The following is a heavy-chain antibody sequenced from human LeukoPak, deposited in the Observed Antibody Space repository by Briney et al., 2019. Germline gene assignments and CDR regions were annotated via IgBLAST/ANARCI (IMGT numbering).Heavy chain of an antibody. CDR2: IYHSGST. V-gene: IGHV4-39*01. CDR3: ARQDGSGSYYKMRLDY. D-gene: IGHD3-10*01. J-gene: IGHJ4*02. Sequence: SETLSLTCTVSGGSISSSYYWGWIRQPPGKGLEWIGNIYHSGSTYYNLSLKSRVTISVDTSKNQFSLKLSSVTAADTAVYYCARQDGSGSYYKMRLDYWGQGTLVTVSS. CDR1: GGSISSSYY.